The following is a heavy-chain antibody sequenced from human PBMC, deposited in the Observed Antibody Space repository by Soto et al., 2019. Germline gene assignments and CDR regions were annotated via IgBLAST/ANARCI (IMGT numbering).Heavy chain of an antibody. V-gene: IGHV4-31*03. CDR3: ARVRSWEANDIPGNYYYGMDV. CDR1: GGSISSGGYY. D-gene: IGHD2-8*01. Sequence: KPSETLSLTCTVPGGSISSGGYYWSWIRQHPGKGLEWIGYIYYSGSTYYNPSLKSRVTISVDTSKNQFSLKLSSVTAADTAVYYCARVRSWEANDIPGNYYYGMDVWGQGTTVTVSS. CDR2: IYYSGST. J-gene: IGHJ6*02.